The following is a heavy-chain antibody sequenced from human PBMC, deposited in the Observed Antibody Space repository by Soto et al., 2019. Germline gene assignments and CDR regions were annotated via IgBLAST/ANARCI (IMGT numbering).Heavy chain of an antibody. J-gene: IGHJ4*02. D-gene: IGHD3-10*01. CDR2: IYPDDSDI. CDR1: GYSFAIYW. CDR3: ARQYGSGSFDY. V-gene: IGHV5-51*01. Sequence: GESVKISFKGSGYSFAIYWIGWVRQMPGKGLEWMGIIYPDDSDIRYSPSFQGQVTVSADKSISTAYLQWSSLKASDTAIYYCARQYGSGSFDYWGQGTLVTVSS.